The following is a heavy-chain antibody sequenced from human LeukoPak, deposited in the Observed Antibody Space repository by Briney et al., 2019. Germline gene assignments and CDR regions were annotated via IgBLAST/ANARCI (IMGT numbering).Heavy chain of an antibody. Sequence: PGGSLRLSCAASGFTFSSYGMHWVRQAPGKGLEWVAFIRYDGSNKYYADSVKGRFTISRDNSKNTLYLQMSRLRVEDTAVYYCAKDLDCSGGTCHKAFDCWGQGTLVTVSS. CDR3: AKDLDCSGGTCHKAFDC. V-gene: IGHV3-30*02. J-gene: IGHJ4*02. D-gene: IGHD2-15*01. CDR1: GFTFSSYG. CDR2: IRYDGSNK.